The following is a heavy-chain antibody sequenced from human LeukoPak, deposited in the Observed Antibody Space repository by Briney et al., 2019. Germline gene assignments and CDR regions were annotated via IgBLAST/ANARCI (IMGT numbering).Heavy chain of an antibody. J-gene: IGHJ4*02. CDR1: GFTFSSYW. D-gene: IGHD4-17*01. V-gene: IGHV3-74*01. Sequence: PGGSLRLSCAASGFTFSSYWKHWVRQAPGKGLVWVSRINSDGISTTYADSVKGRFTISRDNAENKVYLHMNKLRADDTAFYYCVRGRHDLYGEPWDYWGQGALVTVSS. CDR3: VRGRHDLYGEPWDY. CDR2: INSDGIST.